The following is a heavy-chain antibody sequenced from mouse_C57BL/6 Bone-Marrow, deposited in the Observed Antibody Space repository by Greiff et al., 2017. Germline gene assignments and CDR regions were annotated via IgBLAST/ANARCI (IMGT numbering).Heavy chain of an antibody. CDR2: IDPSDSYT. Sequence: VQLQQPGAELVKPGASVKLSCKASGYTFTSYWMQGVKQRPGQGLEWIGEIDPSDSYTSYNQKFKGKATLTVDTSSSTAYMQLSSLTSEDSAVYYCARNGYGWDFDVWGTGTTVTVSS. V-gene: IGHV1-50*01. CDR1: GYTFTSYW. D-gene: IGHD2-14*01. J-gene: IGHJ1*03. CDR3: ARNGYGWDFDV.